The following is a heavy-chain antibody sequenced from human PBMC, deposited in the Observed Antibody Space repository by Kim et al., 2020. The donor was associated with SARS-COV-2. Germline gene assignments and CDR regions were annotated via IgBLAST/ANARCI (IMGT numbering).Heavy chain of an antibody. V-gene: IGHV3-7*01. Sequence: GGSLRLSCGASGFTFSNYWMTCVRQAPGKGLEWVANIKQDGREKNYVDSVKGRFTISRDNAGNSLYLEMNSLRGEDTAVYYCARATSGRYVGYLDYWGQG. J-gene: IGHJ4*02. CDR1: GFTFSNYW. CDR3: ARATSGRYVGYLDY. D-gene: IGHD6-19*01. CDR2: IKQDGREK.